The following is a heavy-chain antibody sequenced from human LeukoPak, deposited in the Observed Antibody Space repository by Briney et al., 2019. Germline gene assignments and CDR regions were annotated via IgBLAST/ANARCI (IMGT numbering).Heavy chain of an antibody. D-gene: IGHD4-11*01. Sequence: PSDTLSLTCDVSGDSISSRNWWRWVRQSPGKGLEWIGEIHHSESTNSNPSLKSRVTISVDKSKNQISLNLTSVTAADTAVYFCARSPYTYYAMDVWGKGPTATVSS. V-gene: IGHV4-4*02. CDR2: IHHSEST. J-gene: IGHJ6*04. CDR1: GDSISSRNW. CDR3: ARSPYTYYAMDV.